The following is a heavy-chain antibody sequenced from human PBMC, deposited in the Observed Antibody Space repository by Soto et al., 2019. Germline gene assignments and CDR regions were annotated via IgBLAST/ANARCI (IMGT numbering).Heavy chain of an antibody. CDR1: GYSFRTYG. J-gene: IGHJ4*02. V-gene: IGHV1-18*04. D-gene: IGHD3-10*01. Sequence: QVHLVQSGAEVKKPGASVTVSCKPSGYSFRTYGITWVRQAPGQGLEWMGWISADIVNPIYAQKVQGRVIMTTDTSTSTAYMELRSLRFEDTAVYYCAREDRGQEYWGQGTLVIVSS. CDR2: ISADIVNP. CDR3: AREDRGQEY.